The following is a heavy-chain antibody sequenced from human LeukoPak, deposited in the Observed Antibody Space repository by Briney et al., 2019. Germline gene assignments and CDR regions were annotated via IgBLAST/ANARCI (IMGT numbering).Heavy chain of an antibody. D-gene: IGHD1-1*01. J-gene: IGHJ6*02. CDR2: IGSSGTPI. Sequence: GGSLRLSCAASGFTFSSYEMNWVRQAPGKGLEWVSNIGSSGTPIYYADSVKGRFTISRDNAKNSLYLRMNSLRVEDTAVYYCARRVPNYGMDVWGQGTTVTVSS. V-gene: IGHV3-48*03. CDR3: ARRVPNYGMDV. CDR1: GFTFSSYE.